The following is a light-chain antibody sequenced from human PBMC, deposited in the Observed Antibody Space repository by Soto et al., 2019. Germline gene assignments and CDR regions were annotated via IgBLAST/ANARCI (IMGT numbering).Light chain of an antibody. Sequence: QSALTQPASVSGSPGQSITISCTGTSSDVAGYNYVSWYQHHPGKAPKLIIYEVSNRPSGVSHRFSASKSGKTASLIISGLQSEDEADYYCSSYSVTNTHYVFGTGTKLTVL. CDR1: SSDVAGYNY. CDR3: SSYSVTNTHYV. V-gene: IGLV2-14*01. J-gene: IGLJ1*01. CDR2: EVS.